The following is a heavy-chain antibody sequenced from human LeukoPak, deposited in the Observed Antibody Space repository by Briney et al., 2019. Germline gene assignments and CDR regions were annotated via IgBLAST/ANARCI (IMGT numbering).Heavy chain of an antibody. CDR2: ISSSGSTI. CDR3: ARDYITGVVAATAQLGNWFDP. D-gene: IGHD2-15*01. J-gene: IGHJ5*02. CDR1: GFTFSSYE. V-gene: IGHV3-48*03. Sequence: GGSPRLSCAASGFTFSSYEMNWVRQAPGKGLEWVSYISSSGSTIYYADSVKGRFTISRDNAKNSLYLQMNSLRAEDTAVYYCARDYITGVVAATAQLGNWFDPWGQGTLVTVSS.